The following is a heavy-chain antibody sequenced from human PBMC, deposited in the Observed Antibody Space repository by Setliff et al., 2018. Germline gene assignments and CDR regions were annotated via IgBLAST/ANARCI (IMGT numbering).Heavy chain of an antibody. CDR2: ISSSGSTI. J-gene: IGHJ4*02. CDR1: GFTFSSYE. CDR3: ACPDILTGLYDY. V-gene: IGHV3-48*03. Sequence: GGSLRLSCAASGFTFSSYEMNWVRQAPGKGLEWVSYISSSGSTIYYADSVKGRFTISRDNAKNSLYLQMNSMRAEDTAVYYCACPDILTGLYDYWGQRTLVTVAS. D-gene: IGHD3-9*01.